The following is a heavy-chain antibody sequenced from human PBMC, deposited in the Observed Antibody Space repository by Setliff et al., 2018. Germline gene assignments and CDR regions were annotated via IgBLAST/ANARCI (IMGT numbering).Heavy chain of an antibody. CDR1: GFTFSDYY. V-gene: IGHV3-7*03. J-gene: IGHJ4*02. CDR3: ARSRGAYCSGGICYTYYFDY. D-gene: IGHD2-15*01. Sequence: GGSLRLSCATSGFTFSDYYMSWVRQAPGKGLEWVANINQDGSEKYYVDSVKGRFTISRDNATNSLYLQMNSLRAEDTAVYYCARSRGAYCSGGICYTYYFDYWGQGTLVTVSS. CDR2: INQDGSEK.